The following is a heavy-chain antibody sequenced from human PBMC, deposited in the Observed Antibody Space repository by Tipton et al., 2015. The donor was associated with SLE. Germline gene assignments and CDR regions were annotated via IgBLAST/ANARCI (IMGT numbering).Heavy chain of an antibody. Sequence: VQLVQSGAEMKKPGESLKISCKGSGYNFTSYWISWVRQMPGKGLEWMGRIDPSDSYTNYSPSFQGHVTISADKSISTAYLQWSSLKASDTAMYYCARRPHYRDDYFDYWGQGTLVTVSS. J-gene: IGHJ4*02. V-gene: IGHV5-10-1*01. D-gene: IGHD4-17*01. CDR1: GYNFTSYW. CDR2: IDPSDSYT. CDR3: ARRPHYRDDYFDY.